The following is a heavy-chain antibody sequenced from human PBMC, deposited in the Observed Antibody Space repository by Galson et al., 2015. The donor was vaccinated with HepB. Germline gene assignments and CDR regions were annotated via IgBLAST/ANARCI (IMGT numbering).Heavy chain of an antibody. V-gene: IGHV5-10-1*01. CDR3: ARQPYYYDALTGYYRVTYYFDY. Sequence: QSGAEVKKPGESLRISCKTSGYNFTNYWVSWVRQMPGKGPEWMGKIDPTASYTNYSPSFQGHVTISTDKSVGTAYLQWNSLKASDTAIYYCARQPYYYDALTGYYRVTYYFDYWGPGALVTVSS. CDR1: GYNFTNYW. J-gene: IGHJ4*02. CDR2: IDPTASYT. D-gene: IGHD3-9*01.